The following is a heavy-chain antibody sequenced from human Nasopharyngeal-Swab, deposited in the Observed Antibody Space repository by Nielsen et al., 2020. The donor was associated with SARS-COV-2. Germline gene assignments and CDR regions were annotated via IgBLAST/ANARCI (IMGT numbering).Heavy chain of an antibody. D-gene: IGHD3-10*01. CDR1: GFTFGTYS. CDR3: AGAYGSGRYFDGEG. V-gene: IGHV3-21*01. CDR2: ISSSSTYI. J-gene: IGHJ6*03. Sequence: GGSLRLSCAASGFTFGTYSMNWVRQAPGKGLEWVSSISSSSTYIYYADSVKGRFTISRDNAKNSLYLQMNSLRAEDTAVYYCAGAYGSGRYFDGEGGGKG.